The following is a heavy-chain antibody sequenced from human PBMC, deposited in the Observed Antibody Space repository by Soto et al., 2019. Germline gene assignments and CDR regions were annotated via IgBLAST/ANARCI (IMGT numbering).Heavy chain of an antibody. Sequence: ASVKVSCKASGYTFTGYYMHWVRQAPGQGLEWMGWINPNSGGTNCAQKFQGRVTMTRDTSISTAYMELSRLRSDDTAVYYCAREGITMVRGVILHYYYYGMDVWGQGTTVTVSS. D-gene: IGHD3-10*01. V-gene: IGHV1-2*02. J-gene: IGHJ6*02. CDR2: INPNSGGT. CDR3: AREGITMVRGVILHYYYYGMDV. CDR1: GYTFTGYY.